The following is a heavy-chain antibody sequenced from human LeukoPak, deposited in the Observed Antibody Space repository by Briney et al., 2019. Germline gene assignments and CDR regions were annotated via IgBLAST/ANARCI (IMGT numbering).Heavy chain of an antibody. Sequence: SETLSLTCTVSGGSISSSSYYWGWIRQPPGKGLEWIGSIYYSGSTYYNPSLKSRVTISVDTSKNQFSLKLSSVTAADTAVYYCARGCPPHPYYYDSSGYSNWFDPWGQGTLVTVSS. D-gene: IGHD3-22*01. J-gene: IGHJ5*02. CDR2: IYYSGST. CDR3: ARGCPPHPYYYDSSGYSNWFDP. V-gene: IGHV4-39*07. CDR1: GGSISSSSYY.